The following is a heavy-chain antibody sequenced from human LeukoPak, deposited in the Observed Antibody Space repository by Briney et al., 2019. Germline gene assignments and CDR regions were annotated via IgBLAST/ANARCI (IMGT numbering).Heavy chain of an antibody. CDR3: AKDRSSTWSFDY. CDR1: GFTFSSCA. V-gene: IGHV3-30*04. CDR2: ISYDGSDK. D-gene: IGHD6-13*01. J-gene: IGHJ4*02. Sequence: GGSLRLSCAASGFTFSSCAMSWVRQAPGKGLEWVAVISYDGSDKYYADSVKGRFTISRDNSKNTLCLQMNSLRAEDTAVYYCAKDRSSTWSFDYWGQGTLVTVSS.